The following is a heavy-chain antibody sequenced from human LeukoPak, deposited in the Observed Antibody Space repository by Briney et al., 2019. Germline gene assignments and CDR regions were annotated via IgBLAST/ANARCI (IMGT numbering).Heavy chain of an antibody. V-gene: IGHV1-46*01. D-gene: IGHD2-2*01. CDR2: INPSGGST. CDR3: ARDRGYCSSTSCHLADY. J-gene: IGHJ4*02. CDR1: GYTFTSYY. Sequence: ASVKVSCKASGYTFTSYYMHWVRQAPGQGLEWMGIINPSGGSTSYAQKFQGRVTMTRDTSTSTVYMELSSLRSEDTAVYYCARDRGYCSSTSCHLADYWGQGTLVTVSS.